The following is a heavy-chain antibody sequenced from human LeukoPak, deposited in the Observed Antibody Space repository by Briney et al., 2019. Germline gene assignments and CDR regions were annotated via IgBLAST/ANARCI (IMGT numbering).Heavy chain of an antibody. CDR3: AREGTEMATNDY. J-gene: IGHJ4*02. Sequence: ASVKVSCKASGYTFTSYYMHWVRHAPGQGLEWMGIINPSGGSTSYPQKFQGRVTMTRDMSTSTVYMELSSLRSEDTAVYYCAREGTEMATNDYWGQGTLVTVSS. CDR1: GYTFTSYY. V-gene: IGHV1-46*01. CDR2: INPSGGST. D-gene: IGHD5-24*01.